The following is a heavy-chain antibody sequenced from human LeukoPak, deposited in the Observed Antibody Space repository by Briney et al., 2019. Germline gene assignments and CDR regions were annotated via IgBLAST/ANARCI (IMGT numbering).Heavy chain of an antibody. V-gene: IGHV4-39*07. D-gene: IGHD3-22*01. CDR1: GVSISSSSYY. Sequence: SETLSLTCTVSGVSISSSSYYWGWIRQPPGKGLEWIGSIYYSGSTYYNPSLKSRVTISVDTSKNQFSLKLSSVTAADTAVYYCARAYYYDSSGYLDYWGQGILVTVSS. CDR2: IYYSGST. CDR3: ARAYYYDSSGYLDY. J-gene: IGHJ4*02.